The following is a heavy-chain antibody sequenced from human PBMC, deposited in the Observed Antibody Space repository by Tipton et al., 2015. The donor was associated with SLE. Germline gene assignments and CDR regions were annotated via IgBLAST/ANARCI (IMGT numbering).Heavy chain of an antibody. CDR1: GFTFSGYE. Sequence: SLRLSCIGSGFTFSGYEMNWVRQAPGKGLEWVAYISSSRNSVYYADSVKGRFTISRDNAKNSLYLQMNSLRVEDTAVYYCARVMSYYGSGSLGYWGQGTLVTVSS. J-gene: IGHJ4*02. CDR2: ISSSRNSV. D-gene: IGHD3-10*01. CDR3: ARVMSYYGSGSLGY. V-gene: IGHV3-48*03.